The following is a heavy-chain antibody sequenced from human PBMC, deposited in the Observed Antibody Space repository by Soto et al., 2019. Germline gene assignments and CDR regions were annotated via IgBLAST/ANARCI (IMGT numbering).Heavy chain of an antibody. V-gene: IGHV1-2*02. Sequence: QVQLAQSGPEVKKPGASVKVSCKAFGYTFTGYFMHWVRQAPGQGLEWLGWINPNSGATKNAQKFQGRVTLTRDTSINTAYMEMSMLRSDDTAVYYCARGGGTILAPLPWGQGTLVTVSS. CDR1: GYTFTGYF. J-gene: IGHJ5*02. CDR3: ARGGGTILAPLP. D-gene: IGHD3-3*01. CDR2: INPNSGAT.